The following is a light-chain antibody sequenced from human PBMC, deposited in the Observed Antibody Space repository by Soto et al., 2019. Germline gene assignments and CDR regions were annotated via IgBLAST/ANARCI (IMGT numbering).Light chain of an antibody. Sequence: QSALNQPPSASGSPGQSVTISCTGTSSDVGGYNYVSWYQHHPGKAPKLIIYEVYKRPSGVPDRFSGSKSGNTAALTVSGLQAEDEADYYCSSYVGTNSYVFGPGTKVTVL. V-gene: IGLV2-8*01. CDR2: EVY. CDR1: SSDVGGYNY. J-gene: IGLJ1*01. CDR3: SSYVGTNSYV.